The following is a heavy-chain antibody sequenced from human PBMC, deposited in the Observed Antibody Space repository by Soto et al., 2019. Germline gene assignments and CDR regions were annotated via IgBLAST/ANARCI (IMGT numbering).Heavy chain of an antibody. V-gene: IGHV3-30*18. CDR2: ISYDGSNK. Sequence: GGSLRLSCAASGFTFSSYGMHWVRQAPGKGLEWVAVISYDGSNKYYADSVKGRFTISRDNSKNTLYLQMNSLRAEDTAVYYCAKIDCSSTSCLDASIDYWGQGTLVTVSS. J-gene: IGHJ4*02. D-gene: IGHD2-2*01. CDR1: GFTFSSYG. CDR3: AKIDCSSTSCLDASIDY.